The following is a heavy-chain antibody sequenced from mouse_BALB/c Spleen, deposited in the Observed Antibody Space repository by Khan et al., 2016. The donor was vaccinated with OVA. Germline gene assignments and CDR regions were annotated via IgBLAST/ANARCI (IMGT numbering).Heavy chain of an antibody. D-gene: IGHD2-14*01. CDR1: GYTFTSYT. Sequence: QVQLKESGAELARPGASVKMSCKASGYTFTSYTIHWIKLRPGQGLEWIGYINPSNGYTNYNQKFRDKATLTADKSSTTAYMQLSSLTSDDSAVYSGVRDGAYHRNDGWFAYWGQGTLVTGSA. V-gene: IGHV1-4*01. CDR2: INPSNGYT. CDR3: VRDGAYHRNDGWFAY. J-gene: IGHJ3*01.